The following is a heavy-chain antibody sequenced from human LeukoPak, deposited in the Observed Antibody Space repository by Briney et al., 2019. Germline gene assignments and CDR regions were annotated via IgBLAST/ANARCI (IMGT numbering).Heavy chain of an antibody. J-gene: IGHJ6*03. CDR2: ISYDGSNK. D-gene: IGHD3-10*01. V-gene: IGHV3-30-3*01. CDR1: GFTFSSYA. Sequence: GGSLRLSCAASGFTFSSYAMHWVRQAPGKGLEWVAVISYDGSNKYYADSVKGRFTISRDNSKNTLYLQMNSLRAEDTAVYYCARTMVRGVITPYYYYYMHVWGKGTTVTVSS. CDR3: ARTMVRGVITPYYYYYMHV.